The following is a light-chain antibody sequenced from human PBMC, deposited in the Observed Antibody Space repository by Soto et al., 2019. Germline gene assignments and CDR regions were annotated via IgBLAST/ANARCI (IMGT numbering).Light chain of an antibody. J-gene: IGKJ2*01. V-gene: IGKV3-20*01. CDR1: QSVSSKY. Sequence: EIALTQSPGTLSLSPGQRATLSWGASQSVSSKYLAWYQQKPGQAPRLVMHGASSRATAIPDRFSGSGSGTDFTLTISRLENEDFAMYYCQQYGTSTQTFGQGTKVDIK. CDR2: GAS. CDR3: QQYGTSTQT.